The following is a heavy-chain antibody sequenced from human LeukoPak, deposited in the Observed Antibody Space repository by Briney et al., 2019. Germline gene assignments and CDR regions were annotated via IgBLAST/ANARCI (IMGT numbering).Heavy chain of an antibody. V-gene: IGHV3-7*01. D-gene: IGHD3-22*01. CDR2: IKQDGSEK. CDR3: ATDYYDSSGYYYFDY. Sequence: QPGGSLRLSCAASGFTFSSYWMSWVRQAPGKGLEWVANIKQDGSEKYYVDSVKGRFTISRDNAKNSLYLQMNSLRAEDTAVYYCATDYYDSSGYYYFDYWGQGTLVTVSS. J-gene: IGHJ4*02. CDR1: GFTFSSYW.